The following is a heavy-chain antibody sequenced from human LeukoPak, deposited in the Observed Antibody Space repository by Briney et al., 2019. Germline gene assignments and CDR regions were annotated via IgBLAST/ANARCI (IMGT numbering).Heavy chain of an antibody. D-gene: IGHD7-27*01. CDR2: ISSSSSTI. Sequence: GGSLRLSCAVSGFTFSSYSMNWVRQAPGKGLEWVSYISSSSSTIYYADSVKGRFTISKDNAKNSLYLQMNSLRAEDTAVYYCARLPSPTGDGYSGQGTLVTVSS. J-gene: IGHJ4*02. CDR1: GFTFSSYS. CDR3: ARLPSPTGDGY. V-gene: IGHV3-48*04.